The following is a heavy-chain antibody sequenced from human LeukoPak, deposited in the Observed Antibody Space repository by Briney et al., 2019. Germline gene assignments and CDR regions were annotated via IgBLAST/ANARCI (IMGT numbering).Heavy chain of an antibody. CDR2: ISAYNGNT. D-gene: IGHD3-16*02. Sequence: GASVKVSCKASGYTFNSYGISWVRQAPGQGLEWMGWISAYNGNTNYAPKLQDRVTMTTDTSTTTAYMELRSLRSDDTAVYYCARGFGELSRPRNWFDPWGQGTLVTVSS. CDR3: ARGFGELSRPRNWFDP. V-gene: IGHV1-18*01. CDR1: GYTFNSYG. J-gene: IGHJ5*02.